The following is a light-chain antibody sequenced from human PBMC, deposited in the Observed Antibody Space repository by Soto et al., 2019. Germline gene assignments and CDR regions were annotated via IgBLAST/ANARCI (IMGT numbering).Light chain of an antibody. CDR2: LAS. Sequence: EIVLTQSPATLSSFPGDRVTLSCRASQAVNTRLAWYQHRPGQAPRLLIYLASNRAADVPARFSGSGSGTDFTLTISDVEPEDFAVYYCHQRQSWPRTFGQGTTVDI. J-gene: IGKJ1*01. CDR1: QAVNTR. V-gene: IGKV3-11*01. CDR3: HQRQSWPRT.